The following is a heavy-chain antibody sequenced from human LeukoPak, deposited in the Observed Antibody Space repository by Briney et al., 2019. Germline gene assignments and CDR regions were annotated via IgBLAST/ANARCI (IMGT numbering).Heavy chain of an antibody. CDR1: GFTFSSNA. Sequence: PGGSLSLSCVASGFTFSSNAIHWVRRAPGKRLEWVAEISYDGGNTYYADSVKGRFTISRDNSKNTLYLQMNSLRAEDTAVYYCSRDLAGRDGSYYFEYWGQGTLVTVSS. D-gene: IGHD5-24*01. CDR2: ISYDGGNT. CDR3: SRDLAGRDGSYYFEY. V-gene: IGHV3-30-3*01. J-gene: IGHJ4*02.